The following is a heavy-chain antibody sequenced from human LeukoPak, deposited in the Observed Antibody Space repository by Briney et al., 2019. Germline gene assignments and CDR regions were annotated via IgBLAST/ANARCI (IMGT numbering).Heavy chain of an antibody. CDR1: GGSFSGYY. CDR3: ARRVKKYYYDSSGYPHFDY. Sequence: PSETLSLTCAVYGGSFSGYYWSWIRQPPGKGLEWIGEINHSGSTNYNPSLKSRVTISVDTSKNQFSLKLSSVTAADTAVYYCARRVKKYYYDSSGYPHFDYWGQGTLVTVSS. CDR2: INHSGST. V-gene: IGHV4-34*01. D-gene: IGHD3-22*01. J-gene: IGHJ4*02.